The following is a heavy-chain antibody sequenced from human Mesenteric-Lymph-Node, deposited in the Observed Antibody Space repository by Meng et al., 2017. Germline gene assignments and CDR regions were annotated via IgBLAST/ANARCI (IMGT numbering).Heavy chain of an antibody. D-gene: IGHD5-18*01. Sequence: EVQLVESGGGLVKPGGSLRLSCAASGFIFSSYTMNWVRRAPGKGLEWVSSISSSSNYIYSADSVKGRFTISRDNAKNSLYLQMNSLRAEDTAVYYCARDTPGLLFDYWGQGTLVTVSS. CDR3: ARDTPGLLFDY. J-gene: IGHJ4*02. CDR1: GFIFSSYT. V-gene: IGHV3-21*01. CDR2: ISSSSNYI.